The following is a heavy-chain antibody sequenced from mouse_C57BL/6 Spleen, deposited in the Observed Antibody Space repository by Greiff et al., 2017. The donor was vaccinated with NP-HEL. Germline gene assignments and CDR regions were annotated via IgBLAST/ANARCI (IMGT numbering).Heavy chain of an antibody. CDR1: GFTFSSYS. CDR2: ISDGGSYT. CDR3: ARDRGTEDYFDY. V-gene: IGHV5-4*01. D-gene: IGHD4-1*01. Sequence: DVMLVESGGGLVQPGGSLKLSCAASGFTFSSYSMSWVRQTPEKRLEWVATISDGGSYTYSPDNVKGRFTISSSNANNNLYLQMSQLKSGDTAMYYCARDRGTEDYFDYWGQGTTLTVSS. J-gene: IGHJ2*01.